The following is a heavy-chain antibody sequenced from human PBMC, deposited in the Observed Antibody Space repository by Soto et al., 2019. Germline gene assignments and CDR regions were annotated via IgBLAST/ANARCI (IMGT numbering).Heavy chain of an antibody. V-gene: IGHV1-69*01. D-gene: IGHD5-12*01. CDR3: ARGKTEMATITYFDS. CDR1: GGTFSIYG. J-gene: IGHJ4*02. Sequence: QVQLVQSGAEVKKPGSSVKVSCKARGGTFSIYGINWVRQAPGQGLEWMGGIIPVFGSAIYAQRFQGRVTITAEESTSKVDLEVSRLPSEETAEYFCARGKTEMATITYFDSWGQGALVTVSS. CDR2: IIPVFGSA.